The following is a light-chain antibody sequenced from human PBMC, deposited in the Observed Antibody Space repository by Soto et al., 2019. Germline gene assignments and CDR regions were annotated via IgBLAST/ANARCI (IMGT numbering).Light chain of an antibody. CDR3: QQRSNWHLT. CDR1: QSVSSY. J-gene: IGKJ4*01. V-gene: IGKV3-11*01. Sequence: EIVLTQSPATLSLSPGARATLSCRASQSVSSYLAWYQQKPGQAPRLLIYDASNRATGIPARFSGSGSGTDFTLTIIRLAHEDFAVYYCQQRSNWHLTFGGWTKVEIK. CDR2: DAS.